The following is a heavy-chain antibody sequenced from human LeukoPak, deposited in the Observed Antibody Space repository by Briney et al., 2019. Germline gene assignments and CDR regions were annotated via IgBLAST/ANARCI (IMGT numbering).Heavy chain of an antibody. CDR1: GFTFSSYW. V-gene: IGHV3-74*01. CDR2: ISEDGSST. CDR3: ARDQLYCSGGYFYKDY. Sequence: GGSLRLSCEASGFTFSSYWMHWVRQTPGKGLVWVSRISEDGSSTSYADSVKGRFTISRDNAKNMLYLQLNSLRVEDTAVYHCARDQLYCSGGYFYKDYWGQGTLVTVSS. D-gene: IGHD2-15*01. J-gene: IGHJ4*02.